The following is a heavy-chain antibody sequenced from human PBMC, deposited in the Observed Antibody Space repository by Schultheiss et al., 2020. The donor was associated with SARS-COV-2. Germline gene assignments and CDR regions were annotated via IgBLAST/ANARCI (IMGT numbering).Heavy chain of an antibody. V-gene: IGHV1-24*01. CDR3: ARSRDYMIVVVIPY. J-gene: IGHJ4*02. CDR2: FDPEDGET. D-gene: IGHD3-22*01. Sequence: GESLKISCKVSGYTLTELSMHWVRQAPGKGLEWMGGFDPEDGETIYAQKLQGRVTMTTDTSTSTAYMELRSLRSDDTAVYYCARSRDYMIVVVIPYWGQGTLVTVSS. CDR1: GYTLTELS.